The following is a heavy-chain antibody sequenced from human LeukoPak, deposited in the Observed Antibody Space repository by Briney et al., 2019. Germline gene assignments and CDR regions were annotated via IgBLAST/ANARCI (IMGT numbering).Heavy chain of an antibody. J-gene: IGHJ4*02. CDR3: ASSYDSSGYVDY. V-gene: IGHV3-74*01. CDR2: INSDGSST. D-gene: IGHD3-22*01. CDR1: GFTFSSYW. Sequence: GGSLRLSCAASGFTFSSYWMHWVRQAPGKGLVWVSRINSDGSSTSYADSVKGRFTISRDNAKNTLYLQMNSLRAEDTAVYYCASSYDSSGYVDYWGQGTLVTVSS.